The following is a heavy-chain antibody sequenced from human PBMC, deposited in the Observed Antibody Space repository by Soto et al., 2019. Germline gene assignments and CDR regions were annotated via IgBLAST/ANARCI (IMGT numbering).Heavy chain of an antibody. D-gene: IGHD3-16*01. V-gene: IGHV1-69*13. Sequence: SVKVSCKASGDTFSRYTITWVRQAPGQGLEWMGGIIPVFGTPNYAHKFQGRVTITEDESTSTAYMEMSSLRYDDTAVYYCARRITGYYGMDVWGQGTTVTVSS. CDR2: IIPVFGTP. J-gene: IGHJ6*02. CDR1: GDTFSRYT. CDR3: ARRITGYYGMDV.